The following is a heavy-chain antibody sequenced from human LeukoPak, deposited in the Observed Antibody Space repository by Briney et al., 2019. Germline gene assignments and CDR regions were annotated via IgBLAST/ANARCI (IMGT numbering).Heavy chain of an antibody. J-gene: IGHJ3*02. CDR1: GFTFSSYA. D-gene: IGHD2-2*01. Sequence: GGSLRLSCAASGFTFSSYAMHWVRQAPGKGLEWVAVISYDGSNKYYADSVKGRFTISRDNSKNTLYLQMNSLRAGDTAVYYCARDIYCSSTSCYGNAFDIWGQGTMVTVSS. CDR3: ARDIYCSSTSCYGNAFDI. V-gene: IGHV3-30*04. CDR2: ISYDGSNK.